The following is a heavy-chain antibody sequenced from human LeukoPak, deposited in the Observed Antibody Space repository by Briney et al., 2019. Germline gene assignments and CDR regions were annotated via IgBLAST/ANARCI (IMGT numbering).Heavy chain of an antibody. CDR1: GFTFSNSW. V-gene: IGHV4-34*01. CDR3: ARGKRGSYYRNYYYYMDV. Sequence: PGGSLRLSCAASGFTFSNSWMHWVCQAPEKGLEWIGEINHSGSTNCNPSLKSRVTISVDTSKNQFSLKLSSVTAADTAVYYCARGKRGSYYRNYYYYMDVWGKGTTVTVSS. J-gene: IGHJ6*03. D-gene: IGHD1-26*01. CDR2: INHSGST.